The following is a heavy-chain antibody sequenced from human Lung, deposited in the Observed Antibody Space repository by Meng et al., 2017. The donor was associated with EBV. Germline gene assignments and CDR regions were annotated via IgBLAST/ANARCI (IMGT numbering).Heavy chain of an antibody. CDR3: ASLPAAGFDS. D-gene: IGHD6-13*01. Sequence: PGRGMPPAPLYSVCTFSGDSVSSSSAFWSWILQPLGKRREWIGYIHYSGSESTKSNTSLNSRVSTSVDTSKNQCSLNLSSVKAETTAVYYCASLPAAGFDSWGQGTLVTVSS. CDR2: IHYSGSEST. J-gene: IGHJ4*02. V-gene: IGHV4-61*01. CDR1: GDSVSSSSAF.